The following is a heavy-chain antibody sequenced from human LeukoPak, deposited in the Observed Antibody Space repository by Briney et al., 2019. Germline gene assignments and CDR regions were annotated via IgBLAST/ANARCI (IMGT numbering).Heavy chain of an antibody. Sequence: GGSLRLSCAASGFIFSGSTMHWVSQASGKGLEWLGRIRGEATLTRPYSASVTGRFTISRDDSKNTAFLQMNSLKTEDTAVYYCGRWADGDHTGAVDYWGQGTLVTVSS. D-gene: IGHD4-17*01. V-gene: IGHV3-73*01. J-gene: IGHJ4*02. CDR3: GRWADGDHTGAVDY. CDR1: GFIFSGST. CDR2: IRGEATLTRP.